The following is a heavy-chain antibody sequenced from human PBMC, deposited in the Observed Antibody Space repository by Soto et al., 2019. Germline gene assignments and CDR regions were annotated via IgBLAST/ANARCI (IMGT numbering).Heavy chain of an antibody. CDR3: ARVVPGAEAWFGP. Sequence: GASVKVSCKTSGYTFSNYGITWVRQAPGQPLEWLGWISLYSDGTNYAQKFQGRVAMTTDTSTTTAYMELRSLRSDDTAVYYCARVVPGAEAWFGPWGQGTLVTVSS. D-gene: IGHD2-2*01. CDR2: ISLYSDGT. V-gene: IGHV1-18*01. J-gene: IGHJ5*02. CDR1: GYTFSNYG.